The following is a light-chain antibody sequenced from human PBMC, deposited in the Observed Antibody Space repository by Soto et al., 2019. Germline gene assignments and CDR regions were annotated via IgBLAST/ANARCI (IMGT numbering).Light chain of an antibody. CDR1: SSNIGSNT. CDR2: SNN. Sequence: QSVLTQPPSASGTPGQRVTISCSGSSSNIGSNTVNWYQQLPGTAPKLLIYSNNERPSGVPDRFSGSRSGTSASLAISGLQSEDEADYYCAAWDDGLNGYVFGTGTKLTV. J-gene: IGLJ1*01. CDR3: AAWDDGLNGYV. V-gene: IGLV1-44*01.